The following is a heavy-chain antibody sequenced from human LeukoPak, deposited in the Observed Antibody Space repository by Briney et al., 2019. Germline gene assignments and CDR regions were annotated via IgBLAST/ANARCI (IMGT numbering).Heavy chain of an antibody. CDR1: GGSISRSSYY. J-gene: IGHJ4*02. V-gene: IGHV4-39*07. D-gene: IGHD5-24*01. CDR3: ARVGRDGYNQDY. CDR2: IYYSGST. Sequence: SETLSLTCNVSGGSISRSSYYWGWIRQPPGKGLEWIGSIYYSGSTYYNPSLKSRVTISVDTSKNQFSLKLSSVTAADTAVYYCARVGRDGYNQDYWGQGTLVTVSS.